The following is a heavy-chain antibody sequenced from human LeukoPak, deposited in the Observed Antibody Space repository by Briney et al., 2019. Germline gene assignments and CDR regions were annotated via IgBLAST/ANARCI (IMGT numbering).Heavy chain of an antibody. CDR2: ISRRGNT. Sequence: PSETLSLTCAVYGGSFSGYYWSWIRQPPGKGLEWIGQISRRGNTNYNPSLKSRVTISVDTSKNHFSLKLSSVTAADTTVYYCARHTSWYSAFDIWGQGTMVTVSS. CDR1: GGSFSGYY. J-gene: IGHJ3*02. V-gene: IGHV4-34*01. D-gene: IGHD6-13*01. CDR3: ARHTSWYSAFDI.